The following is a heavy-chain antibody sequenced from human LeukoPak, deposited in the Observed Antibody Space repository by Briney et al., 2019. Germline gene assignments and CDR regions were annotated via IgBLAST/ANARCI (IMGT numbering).Heavy chain of an antibody. CDR1: GFTFSSSW. V-gene: IGHV3-7*01. CDR2: INQDGSTK. Sequence: GGSLRLSRAVSGFTFSSSWMSWVRRAAGKGLEWVANINQDGSTKQYGDSVKGRFTISRDNAKNSLYVQMNSLRGEDTAVYYCAEGEYIDVWGKGTTVTVSS. D-gene: IGHD2-21*01. CDR3: AEGEYIDV. J-gene: IGHJ6*03.